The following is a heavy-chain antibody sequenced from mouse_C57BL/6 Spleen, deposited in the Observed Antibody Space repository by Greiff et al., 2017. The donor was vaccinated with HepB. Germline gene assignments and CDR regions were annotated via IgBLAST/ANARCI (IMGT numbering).Heavy chain of an antibody. CDR1: GFTFSSYG. V-gene: IGHV5-6*02. CDR3: ARQEVYDYDDYYAMDY. CDR2: ISIGGSYT. D-gene: IGHD2-4*01. Sequence: DVMLVESGGDLVKPGGSLKLSCAASGFTFSSYGMSWVRQTPDKRLAWVATISIGGSYTYYPDSVKGRFTISRDNAKNTLYMQMSSLKSEDTAMYYCARQEVYDYDDYYAMDYWGQGTSVTVSS. J-gene: IGHJ4*01.